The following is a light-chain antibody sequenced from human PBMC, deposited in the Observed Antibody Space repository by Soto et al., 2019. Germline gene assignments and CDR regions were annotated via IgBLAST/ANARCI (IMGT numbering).Light chain of an antibody. CDR2: AAS. V-gene: IGKV1-39*01. CDR1: QSISSY. CDR3: RESYSTPQIT. J-gene: IGKJ5*01. Sequence: DIQMTQSPSSLYASVADRVTITCRASQSISSYLNWYQQKPGKAPKLLIYAASSLQSGVPSRCSGSGSRTHFTLTNSSVKPEDIATYYCRESYSTPQITFGQGTRLEIK.